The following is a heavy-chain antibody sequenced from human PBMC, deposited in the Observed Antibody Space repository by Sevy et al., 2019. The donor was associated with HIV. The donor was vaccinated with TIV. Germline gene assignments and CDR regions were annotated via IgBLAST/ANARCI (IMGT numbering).Heavy chain of an antibody. CDR2: ISYDGSNK. V-gene: IGHV3-30*18. CDR1: GFTFSSYG. Sequence: GGSLRLSCAASGFTFSSYGMHWVRQAPGKGLEWVAVISYDGSNKYDADSVKGRFTISRDNSKNTLYLQMNSLRAEDTAVYYCAKSQSTDQLLWFREHGMDVWGQGTTVTVSS. CDR3: AKSQSTDQLLWFREHGMDV. J-gene: IGHJ6*02. D-gene: IGHD3-10*01.